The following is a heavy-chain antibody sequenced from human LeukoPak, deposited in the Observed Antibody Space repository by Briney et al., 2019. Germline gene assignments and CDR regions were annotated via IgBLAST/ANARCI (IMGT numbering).Heavy chain of an antibody. CDR3: ARGWAAAGPFDP. J-gene: IGHJ5*02. Sequence: PSETPSLTCAVYGGSFSGYYWSWIRQPPGKGLEWIGEINHSGSTNYNPSLKSRVTISVDTSKNQFSLKLSSVTAADTAVYYCARGWAAAGPFDPWGQGTLVTVSS. V-gene: IGHV4-34*01. CDR2: INHSGST. D-gene: IGHD6-13*01. CDR1: GGSFSGYY.